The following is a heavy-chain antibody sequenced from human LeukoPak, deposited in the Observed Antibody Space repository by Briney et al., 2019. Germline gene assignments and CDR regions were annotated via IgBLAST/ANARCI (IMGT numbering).Heavy chain of an antibody. CDR3: AREGGYCSGGSCRSSYYYGMDV. CDR1: GFTFSSYE. CDR2: ISSSGSTI. D-gene: IGHD2-15*01. J-gene: IGHJ6*04. V-gene: IGHV3-48*03. Sequence: GGSLRLSCAASGFTFSSYEMNWVRQAPGKGPEWVSYISSSGSTIYYADSVKGRFTISRDNAKNSLYLQMNSLRAEDTAVYYCAREGGYCSGGSCRSSYYYGMDVWGKGTTVTVSS.